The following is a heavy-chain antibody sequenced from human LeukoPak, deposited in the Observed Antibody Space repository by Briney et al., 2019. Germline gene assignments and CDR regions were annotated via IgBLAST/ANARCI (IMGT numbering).Heavy chain of an antibody. V-gene: IGHV3-21*01. J-gene: IGHJ6*02. CDR2: ISSSSSYI. D-gene: IGHD2-2*01. CDR3: ASPSRRAYCSSTSCYPMDV. CDR1: GFTFSSYS. Sequence: GGSLRLSCAASGFTFSSYSMNWVRQAPGKGLEWVSSISSSSSYIYYADSVKGRFTISRDNAKNSLYLQMNSLRAEDTAVYYCASPSRRAYCSSTSCYPMDVWGQGTTVTVSS.